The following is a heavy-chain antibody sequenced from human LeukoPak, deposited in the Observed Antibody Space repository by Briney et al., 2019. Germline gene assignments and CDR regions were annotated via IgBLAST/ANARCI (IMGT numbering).Heavy chain of an antibody. CDR1: GGTFSSYA. D-gene: IGHD3-22*01. J-gene: IGHJ5*02. V-gene: IGHV1-69*13. Sequence: GASVKVSCKASGGTFSSYAISWVRQAPGQGLEWMGGIIPIFGTANHAQKFQGRVTITADESTSTAYMELSSLRSEDTAVYYCATLSYYDSDPWGQGTLVTVSS. CDR2: IIPIFGTA. CDR3: ATLSYYDSDP.